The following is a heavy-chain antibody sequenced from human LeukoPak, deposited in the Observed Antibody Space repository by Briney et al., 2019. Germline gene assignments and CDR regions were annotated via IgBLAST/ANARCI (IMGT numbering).Heavy chain of an antibody. D-gene: IGHD2-15*01. Sequence: ASVKVSCKASGYTFTSYYMHWVRQAPGQGLEWMGWINPNSGGTNYAQKFQGRVTMTRDTSISTAYMELSRLRPDDTAVYYCARVVAARLTAFDIWGQGTMVTVSS. CDR3: ARVVAARLTAFDI. CDR1: GYTFTSYY. V-gene: IGHV1-2*02. CDR2: INPNSGGT. J-gene: IGHJ3*02.